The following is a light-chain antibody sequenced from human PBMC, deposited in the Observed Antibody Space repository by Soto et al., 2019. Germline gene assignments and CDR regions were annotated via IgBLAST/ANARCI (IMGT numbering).Light chain of an antibody. Sequence: EIVLTQSPGTLSLSPGERATISCRASQSVSSSFLSCYQQKPGQAPRLLIYGASSRATGIPDRFSGSGSGTDFTLTISRLEPEDFAVYYCQQYGSSPLTFGGGTKVEIK. V-gene: IGKV3-20*01. CDR1: QSVSSSF. J-gene: IGKJ4*01. CDR3: QQYGSSPLT. CDR2: GAS.